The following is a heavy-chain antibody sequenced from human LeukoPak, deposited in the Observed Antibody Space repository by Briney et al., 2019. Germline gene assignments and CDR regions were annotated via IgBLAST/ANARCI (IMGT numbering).Heavy chain of an antibody. J-gene: IGHJ3*02. Sequence: ETLSDTRVVSRGSPCGYIWSCVRQFPWGRVACIGHIYYSGRTNYNPSLKSRITLSLETSSNQISLELKSVTSADTALYYCVRDSGYSSSWYLIDDDFDMWGQGTMVIVSA. D-gene: IGHD6-13*01. V-gene: IGHV4-59*01. CDR1: RGSPCGYI. CDR3: VRDSGYSSSWYLIDDDFDM. CDR2: IYYSGRT.